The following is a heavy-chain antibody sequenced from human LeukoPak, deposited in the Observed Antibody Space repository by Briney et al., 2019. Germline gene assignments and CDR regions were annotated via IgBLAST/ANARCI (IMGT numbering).Heavy chain of an antibody. J-gene: IGHJ4*02. CDR3: ARDVDFWSGYYSGYFDY. CDR1: GYTFTGYY. D-gene: IGHD3-3*01. CDR2: INPNSGGT. V-gene: IGHV1-2*02. Sequence: ASVKVSCKASGYTFTGYYMHWVRQAPGQGLEWMGWINPNSGGTNYAQKFQGRVTMTRDTSISTAYMELSRLRSDDTAVYYCARDVDFWSGYYSGYFDYWGQGTLVTVSS.